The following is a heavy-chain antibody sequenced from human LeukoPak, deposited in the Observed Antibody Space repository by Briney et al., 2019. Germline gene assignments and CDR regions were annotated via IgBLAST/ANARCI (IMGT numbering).Heavy chain of an antibody. D-gene: IGHD2/OR15-2a*01. V-gene: IGHV4-39*01. CDR2: IYYSGST. J-gene: IGHJ3*02. CDR1: GGSISSGDYY. CDR3: ARRGFYGRVAFDI. Sequence: SETLSLTCTVSGGSISSGDYYWSWIRQPPGKGLEWIGYIYYSGSTYYNPSLKSRVTISVDTSKNQFSLKLSSVTAADTAVYYCARRGFYGRVAFDIWGQGTMVTVSS.